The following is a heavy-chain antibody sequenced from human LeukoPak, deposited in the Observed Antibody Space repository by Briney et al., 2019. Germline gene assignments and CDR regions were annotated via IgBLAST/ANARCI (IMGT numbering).Heavy chain of an antibody. CDR3: ARHPILLWFGEYNYYYYYMDV. J-gene: IGHJ6*03. CDR2: IYYSGST. Sequence: PSETLSLTCTVSGVSISSSNSYWGWIRQPPGEGLEWIGSIYYSGSTYYNPSLKSRVTISVDTSKNQFSLKLSSVTAADTAVYYCARHPILLWFGEYNYYYYYMDVWGKGTTVTISS. D-gene: IGHD3-10*01. V-gene: IGHV4-39*01. CDR1: GVSISSSNSY.